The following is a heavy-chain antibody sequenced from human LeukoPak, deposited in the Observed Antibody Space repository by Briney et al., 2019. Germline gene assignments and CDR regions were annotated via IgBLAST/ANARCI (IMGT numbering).Heavy chain of an antibody. CDR3: ATSSDIVVVPAAIPPPYWYFDL. CDR1: GGSISSGDYY. D-gene: IGHD2-2*01. V-gene: IGHV4-30-4*08. CDR2: IYYSGST. J-gene: IGHJ2*01. Sequence: SETLSLTCTVSGGSISSGDYYWSWIRQPPGKGLEWIVYIYYSGSTYYNPSLKSRVTISVDTPKNQFSLKLSSVTAADTAVYYCATSSDIVVVPAAIPPPYWYFDLWGRGTLVTVPS.